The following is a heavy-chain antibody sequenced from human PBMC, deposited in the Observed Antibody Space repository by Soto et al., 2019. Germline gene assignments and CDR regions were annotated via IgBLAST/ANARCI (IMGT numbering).Heavy chain of an antibody. CDR1: GFSFSEYS. Sequence: PGGSLRLSCAASGFSFSEYSMTWVRQAPGKGLQWVSAISGDTATTHYADSVKGRFTISRDNSRDTLYLQMNSLRVEDTAIYYCAKPLQQWLVQGPGVDVWGQGXTVTVSS. J-gene: IGHJ6*02. D-gene: IGHD6-19*01. V-gene: IGHV3-23*01. CDR2: ISGDTATT. CDR3: AKPLQQWLVQGPGVDV.